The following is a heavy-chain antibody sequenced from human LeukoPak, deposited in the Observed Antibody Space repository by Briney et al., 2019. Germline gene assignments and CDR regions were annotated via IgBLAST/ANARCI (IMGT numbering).Heavy chain of an antibody. J-gene: IGHJ5*02. CDR2: IHQSGDT. Sequence: SETLSLTCTVSGDSITSGGYYWSWIRQSPGKGLEWIAYIHQSGDTYSNPSLGSRVTTSADRSNNQFSLGVGSVTAADTAVYYCARLLAARPDDDRWGQGTLVTVSS. V-gene: IGHV4-30-2*06. D-gene: IGHD6-6*01. CDR1: GDSITSGGYY. CDR3: ARLLAARPDDDR.